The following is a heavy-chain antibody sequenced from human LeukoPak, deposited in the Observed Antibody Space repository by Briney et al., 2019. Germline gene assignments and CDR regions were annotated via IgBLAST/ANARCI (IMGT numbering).Heavy chain of an antibody. D-gene: IGHD3-22*01. CDR3: ARTIPRYYYDSSGYNYNWFDP. Sequence: SETLSLTCTVSGGSISSYYWSWIRQPAGKGLEWIGRIYTSGSTNYNPSLKSRVTMSVDTSKNQFSLKLSFVTAADTAVYYCARTIPRYYYDSSGYNYNWFDPWGQGTLVTVSS. V-gene: IGHV4-4*07. J-gene: IGHJ5*02. CDR2: IYTSGST. CDR1: GGSISSYY.